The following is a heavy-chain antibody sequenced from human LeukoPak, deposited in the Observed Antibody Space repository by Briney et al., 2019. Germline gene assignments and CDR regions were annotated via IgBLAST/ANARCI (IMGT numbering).Heavy chain of an antibody. V-gene: IGHV3-21*01. Sequence: GGSLRLSCAASGFTFSSYSMNWFRQAPGKRLEWVSSISSSSSYIYYADSVKGRFTISRDNAKNSLYLQMNSLRAEDTAVYYCARVSDGVALDYWGQGTLVTVSS. J-gene: IGHJ4*02. CDR1: GFTFSSYS. CDR2: ISSSSSYI. CDR3: ARVSDGVALDY. D-gene: IGHD3-3*01.